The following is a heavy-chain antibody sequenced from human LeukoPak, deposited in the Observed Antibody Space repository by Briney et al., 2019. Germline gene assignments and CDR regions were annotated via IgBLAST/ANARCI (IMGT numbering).Heavy chain of an antibody. V-gene: IGHV4-61*01. J-gene: IGHJ4*02. CDR3: ARGIYDSSGYYLDY. CDR2: IYYSGST. CDR1: GGSVGSGYYY. D-gene: IGHD3-22*01. Sequence: SETLSLTCTVSGGSVGSGYYYWSWIRQPPGKGLEWIGYIYYSGSTNYNPSLKSRVTISVDTSKNQFSLKVRSVTAADTAVYYCARGIYDSSGYYLDYWGQGTLVTVSS.